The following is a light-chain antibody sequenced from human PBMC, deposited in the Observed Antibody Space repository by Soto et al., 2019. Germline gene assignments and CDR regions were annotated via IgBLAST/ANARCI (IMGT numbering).Light chain of an antibody. J-gene: IGKJ4*01. V-gene: IGKV3-11*01. CDR3: QQRDNWPPGAT. Sequence: EIVLTQSPATLSLSPGERATLSCRASQSVSTYLAWYQQKPGQAPRLLLYDASNSATGIPARFTGSGSGTDFTLPIGSLEPEDFAVYYCQQRDNWPPGATFGGGTKVEIK. CDR1: QSVSTY. CDR2: DAS.